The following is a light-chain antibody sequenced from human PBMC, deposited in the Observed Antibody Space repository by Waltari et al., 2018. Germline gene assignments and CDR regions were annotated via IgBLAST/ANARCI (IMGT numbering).Light chain of an antibody. CDR2: SND. J-gene: IGLJ1*01. Sequence: QSVLTQPPSVSGTPGQRVIISCSGSSSNIGIKTVNWYQQLTGTAPKLLSDSNDQRPSGIPDRFSGSKSGSSASLAISGLQSEDEAEYHCAAWDGSLNAYVFGGGTKVTVL. V-gene: IGLV1-44*01. CDR1: SSNIGIKT. CDR3: AAWDGSLNAYV.